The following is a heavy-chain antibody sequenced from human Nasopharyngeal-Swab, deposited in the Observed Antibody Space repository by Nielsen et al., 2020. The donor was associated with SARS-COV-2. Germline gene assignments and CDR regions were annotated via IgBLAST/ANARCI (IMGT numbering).Heavy chain of an antibody. CDR2: IKTDGSAK. V-gene: IGHV3-7*01. CDR3: TRGDPDY. Sequence: GGSLRLSCAASGFTFSSYWMQWVRQAPGKGLEWVANIKTDGSAKYYVDSVKGRFTISRDNAGNSLYLQMNSLRAEDTAVYYCTRGDPDYWGQGTLVTVSS. CDR1: GFTFSSYW. J-gene: IGHJ4*02.